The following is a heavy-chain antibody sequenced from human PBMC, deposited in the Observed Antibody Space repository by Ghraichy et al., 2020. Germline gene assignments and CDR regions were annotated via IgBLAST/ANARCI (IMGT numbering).Heavy chain of an antibody. CDR3: ARHLQTWGGPDDAFDI. CDR1: GGSIRSYY. J-gene: IGHJ3*02. CDR2: IHDNERP. V-gene: IGHV4-59*08. Sequence: SETLSLTCNVSGGSIRSYYWSWIRQSPGRGLEWIGYIHDNERPKYNPSLQSRVTISVDTLKNDLSLKLTSVTAADTAVYYCARHLQTWGGPDDAFDIWGRGTMVTVS. D-gene: IGHD7-27*01.